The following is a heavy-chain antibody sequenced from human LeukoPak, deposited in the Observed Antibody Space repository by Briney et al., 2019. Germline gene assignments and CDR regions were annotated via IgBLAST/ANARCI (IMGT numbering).Heavy chain of an antibody. CDR2: ISYDGSNK. V-gene: IGHV3-30*18. D-gene: IGHD5-12*01. CDR3: AKTYSGYDSDDY. CDR1: GFTFSSYG. J-gene: IGHJ4*02. Sequence: GRSLRLSCAASGFTFSSYGMHWVRQAPGKGLEWVAVISYDGSNKYYADSVKGRFTISRDNSKNTLYLQMNSLRAEDTAVYYCAKTYSGYDSDDYWGQGTVVTVSS.